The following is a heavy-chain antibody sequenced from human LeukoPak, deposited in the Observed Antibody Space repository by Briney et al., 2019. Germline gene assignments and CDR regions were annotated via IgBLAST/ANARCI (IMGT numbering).Heavy chain of an antibody. D-gene: IGHD3-22*01. J-gene: IGHJ2*01. CDR1: GFTFSSYA. Sequence: PGGSLRLFCAASGFTFSSYAMSWVRQAPGQGMEWLSAISGSGFSKHYADSVKGRFTISSDNSKTTLVLQMNSLRAEDTALYYCAKDIEVAITGHYFDLWGRGTQVAVSS. CDR3: AKDIEVAITGHYFDL. V-gene: IGHV3-23*01. CDR2: ISGSGFSK.